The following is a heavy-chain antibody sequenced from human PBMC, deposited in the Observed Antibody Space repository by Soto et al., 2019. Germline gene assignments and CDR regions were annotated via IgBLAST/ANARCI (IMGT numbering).Heavy chain of an antibody. Sequence: EVQLVQSGGGLVQPGGSLRLSCVGSGFTFTDFYMNWVRQAPGKGLEWVANIRPDGSETNYVESVKGRFTTSRDNAKNSLSLKMNSLGDDDTAVYYCAGGGGHDYNYGGQGHLVTVSS. D-gene: IGHD4-17*01. CDR2: IRPDGSET. V-gene: IGHV3-7*03. J-gene: IGHJ4*02. CDR3: AGGGGHDYNY. CDR1: GFTFTDFY.